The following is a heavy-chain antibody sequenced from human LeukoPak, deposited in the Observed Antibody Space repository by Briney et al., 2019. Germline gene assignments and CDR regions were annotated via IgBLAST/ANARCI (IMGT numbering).Heavy chain of an antibody. V-gene: IGHV3-30-3*01. CDR2: ISHDAGNR. D-gene: IGHD6-19*01. Sequence: GGSLRLSCAASGFIFSNYVIHWVRQAPGKGLEWVALISHDAGNRHYADSVNNRFTLSRDNSKNTVFLDVSSLTVEDTAVYYCVREGFGSGRAGGFDRWGQGTMVTVSS. CDR1: GFIFSNYV. CDR3: VREGFGSGRAGGFDR. J-gene: IGHJ3*01.